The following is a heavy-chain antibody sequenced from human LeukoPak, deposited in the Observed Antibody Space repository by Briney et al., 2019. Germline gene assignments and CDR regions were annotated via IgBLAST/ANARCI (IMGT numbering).Heavy chain of an antibody. V-gene: IGHV4-4*09. D-gene: IGHD3-9*01. CDR2: IYTSGST. CDR1: GGSISSYY. Sequence: KTSETLSLTCTVSGGSISSYYWSWIRQPPGKGLEWIGYIYTSGSTNYNPPLKSRVTISVDTSKNQFSLKLSSVTAADTAVYYCARHAPYYDILTGYHKRYYFDYWGQGTLVTVSS. J-gene: IGHJ4*02. CDR3: ARHAPYYDILTGYHKRYYFDY.